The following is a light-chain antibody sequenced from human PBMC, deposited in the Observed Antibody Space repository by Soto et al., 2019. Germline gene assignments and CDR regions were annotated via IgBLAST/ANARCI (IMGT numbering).Light chain of an antibody. CDR1: QSVSSN. CDR2: GAS. V-gene: IGKV3-15*01. Sequence: EIVMTQSPATLSVSPGERASLSCRASQSVSSNLAWYEHKPGRAPRLLIYGASTRATGIPARFSGSGSGTEFTLTIRGLQSEDFAVYYCQQYNNCPRTFGQGTNVELK. CDR3: QQYNNCPRT. J-gene: IGKJ1*01.